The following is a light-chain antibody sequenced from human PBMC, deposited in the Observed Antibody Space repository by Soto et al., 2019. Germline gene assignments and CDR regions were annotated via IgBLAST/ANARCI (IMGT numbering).Light chain of an antibody. CDR3: QQSCSTPPRLT. CDR1: QTISNY. V-gene: IGKV1-39*01. CDR2: AAS. Sequence: DIQMTQSPSSLSASVGYSVTITCRASQTISNYLNWYQKKPGKAPNLLIYAASNLQSGVPSRFSGSGSGTEFTLTISSLQPEDFATYYCQQSCSTPPRLTFGPGTTVDIK. J-gene: IGKJ3*01.